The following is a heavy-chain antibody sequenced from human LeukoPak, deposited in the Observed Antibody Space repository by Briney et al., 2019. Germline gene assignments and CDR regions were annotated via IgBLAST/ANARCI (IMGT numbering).Heavy chain of an antibody. Sequence: PSETLSPTCAVYGGSFSGYYWSWIRQPPGKGLEWIGEINHSGSTNYNPSLKTRVTISVDTSKNQFSPKLSSVTAADTAVYYCARAFSSSSYYYYYYYMDVWGKGTTVTVSS. J-gene: IGHJ6*03. D-gene: IGHD6-6*01. CDR1: GGSFSGYY. CDR2: INHSGST. V-gene: IGHV4-34*01. CDR3: ARAFSSSSYYYYYYYMDV.